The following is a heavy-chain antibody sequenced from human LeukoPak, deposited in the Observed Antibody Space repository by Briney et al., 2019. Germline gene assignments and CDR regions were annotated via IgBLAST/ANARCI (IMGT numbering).Heavy chain of an antibody. CDR3: AKDAVAGTVTYFDY. D-gene: IGHD6-19*01. CDR2: ISGSGGST. V-gene: IGHV3-23*01. Sequence: GGSLRLSCAASGFTFRIHGMSWVRQAPGKGLEWVSGISGSGGSTYYADSVKGRFTISRDNSKNTLYLQMNSLRAEDTAVYYCAKDAVAGTVTYFDYWGQGTLVTVSS. J-gene: IGHJ4*02. CDR1: GFTFRIHG.